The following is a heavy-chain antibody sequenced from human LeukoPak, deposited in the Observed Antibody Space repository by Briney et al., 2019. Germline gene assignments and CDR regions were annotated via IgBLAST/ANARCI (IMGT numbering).Heavy chain of an antibody. CDR3: ARDAGGAVGNYVDYFDY. J-gene: IGHJ4*02. V-gene: IGHV3-33*01. D-gene: IGHD4-11*01. CDR1: GLILSSYG. Sequence: GGSLRLSCAASGLILSSYGIHWVRQAPGKGLEWVAVIWYDGTNIYYGDSVKGRFSISRDNSKNTVYLQMDSLRAEDTAVYYCARDAGGAVGNYVDYFDYWGQGTLVTVSS. CDR2: IWYDGTNI.